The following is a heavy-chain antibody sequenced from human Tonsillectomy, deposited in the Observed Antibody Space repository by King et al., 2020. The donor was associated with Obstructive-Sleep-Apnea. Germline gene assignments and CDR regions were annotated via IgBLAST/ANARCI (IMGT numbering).Heavy chain of an antibody. V-gene: IGHV4-4*07. CDR2: MFTSVST. CDR3: ARDVPYDWLVPYYYYGMDV. CDR1: GGSISSYS. D-gene: IGHD3-9*01. J-gene: IGHJ6*02. Sequence: VQLQESGPGLVKPSETLSLTCTVSGGSISSYSWAWIRQPAGEGLEWIGRMFTSVSTNCNPSLKSRVTMSVDTSKNQFSLKLSSVTAADTAVYYCARDVPYDWLVPYYYYGMDVWGQGTTVTVSS.